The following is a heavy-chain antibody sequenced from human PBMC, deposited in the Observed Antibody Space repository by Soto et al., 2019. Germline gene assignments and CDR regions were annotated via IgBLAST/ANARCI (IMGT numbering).Heavy chain of an antibody. J-gene: IGHJ4*02. CDR3: ARGGPAAGFDY. CDR2: MNANSGSA. Sequence: QVQLVQSGAEEKKTGASVKVSCKASGYTFTSYDINWVRQATGQGLEWMGWMNANSGSAGYAQNCQGRVTLTRDTSMNTAYMELSGLRSEDTAMYYCARGGPAAGFDYWGQGTLVTVSS. D-gene: IGHD6-13*01. CDR1: GYTFTSYD. V-gene: IGHV1-8*01.